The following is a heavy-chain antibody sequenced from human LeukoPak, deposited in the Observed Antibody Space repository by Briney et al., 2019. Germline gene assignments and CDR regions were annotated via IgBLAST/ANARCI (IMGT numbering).Heavy chain of an antibody. V-gene: IGHV4-34*01. J-gene: IGHJ4*02. CDR3: ARRRAYYLAYFDY. D-gene: IGHD3-10*01. CDR2: INHSGST. CDR1: GGSLSGYY. Sequence: PSETLSLTCAVYGGSLSGYYWSWIRQPPGKGLEWIGEINHSGSTNYNPSLKSRVTISVDTSKNQFSLKLSSVTAADTAVYYCARRRAYYLAYFDYWGQGTLVTVSS.